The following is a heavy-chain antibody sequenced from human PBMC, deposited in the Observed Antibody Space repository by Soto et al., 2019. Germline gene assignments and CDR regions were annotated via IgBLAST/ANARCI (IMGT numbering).Heavy chain of an antibody. CDR3: ATSNWFDP. Sequence: SETLSLTCAVSGGSISSGGYSWRWIRQPPGKGLEWIGYIYHSGSTYYNPSLKSRVTISVDTSKNQFSLKLSSVTAADTAVYYCATSNWFDPWGQGTLVTVSS. J-gene: IGHJ5*02. V-gene: IGHV4-30-2*03. CDR1: GGSISSGGYS. CDR2: IYHSGST.